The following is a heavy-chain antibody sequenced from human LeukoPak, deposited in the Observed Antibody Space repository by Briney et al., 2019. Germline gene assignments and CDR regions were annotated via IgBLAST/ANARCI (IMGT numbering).Heavy chain of an antibody. V-gene: IGHV3-48*02. Sequence: GESLGLSCAASGFTFRNYNMNWVRQAPGKGLEWVSYISSGGSHIDYADSVKGRFTISRDNTKNSLYLQMNGLGDEDTAVYYCAKVHGSGWYSDYWGQGTLVTVSS. CDR1: GFTFRNYN. D-gene: IGHD6-19*01. CDR2: ISSGGSHI. J-gene: IGHJ4*02. CDR3: AKVHGSGWYSDY.